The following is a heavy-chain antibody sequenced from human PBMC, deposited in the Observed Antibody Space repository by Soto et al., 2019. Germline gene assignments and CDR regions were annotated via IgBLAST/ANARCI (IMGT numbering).Heavy chain of an antibody. V-gene: IGHV1-3*01. J-gene: IGHJ5*02. D-gene: IGHD2-15*01. CDR1: GYTFTSYA. Sequence: ASVKVSCKASGYTFTSYAMHWVRQAPGQRLEWMGWINAGNGNTKYSQKFQGRVTITRDTSASTAYMELSSLRSEDTAVYYCARDIVVVVAATPGWFDPWGQGTLVTVSS. CDR3: ARDIVVVVAATPGWFDP. CDR2: INAGNGNT.